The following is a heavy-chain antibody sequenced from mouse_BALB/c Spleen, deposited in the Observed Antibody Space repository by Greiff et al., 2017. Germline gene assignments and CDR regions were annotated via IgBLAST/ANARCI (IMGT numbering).Heavy chain of an antibody. J-gene: IGHJ3*01. CDR3: TAITTASFAY. Sequence: QVQLKQSGPELVKPGASVKLSCKASGYTFTSYYMYWVKQRPGQGLEWIGWINPSSGATNFNEKFKSKAILTVDKSSSTAYMKLSSLTSEDSAVYYCTAITTASFAYWGQGTLVTVSA. V-gene: IGHV1S16*01. CDR2: INPSSGAT. CDR1: GYTFTSYY. D-gene: IGHD1-1*01.